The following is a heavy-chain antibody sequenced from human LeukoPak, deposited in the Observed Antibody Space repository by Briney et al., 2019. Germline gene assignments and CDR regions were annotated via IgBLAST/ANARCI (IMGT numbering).Heavy chain of an antibody. V-gene: IGHV3-21*01. J-gene: IGHJ4*02. CDR2: ISSSSSYI. CDR3: ARTPYSSSPYLIDY. Sequence: TGGSLRLSCAASGFTFSSYSMDWVRQAPGKGLEWVSSISSSSSYIYYADSVKGRFTISRDNAKNSLYLQMNSLRAEDTAVYYCARTPYSSSPYLIDYWGQGTLVTVSS. D-gene: IGHD6-13*01. CDR1: GFTFSSYS.